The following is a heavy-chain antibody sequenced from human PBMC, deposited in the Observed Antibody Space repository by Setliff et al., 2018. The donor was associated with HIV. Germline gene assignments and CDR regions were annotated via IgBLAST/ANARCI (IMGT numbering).Heavy chain of an antibody. CDR3: ARKVGITTYYYSSGSIKGALDV. V-gene: IGHV1-8*02. CDR2: MNPKTGNT. D-gene: IGHD3-10*01. CDR1: GYTFTSYA. Sequence: ASVKVSCKASGYTFTSYAFNWVRQATGQGLEWMGWMNPKTGNTVYEQKFQGRVTMSRDTSIDTAYMELSSLRSEDTAVYYCARKVGITTYYYSSGSIKGALDVWGQGTKVTVSS. J-gene: IGHJ6*02.